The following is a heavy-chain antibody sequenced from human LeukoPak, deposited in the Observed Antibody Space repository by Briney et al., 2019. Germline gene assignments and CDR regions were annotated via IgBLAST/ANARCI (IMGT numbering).Heavy chain of an antibody. Sequence: SETLSLTCTVSGGSLRSYYWSWIRQPPGEGLEWIAYIHNTGSTNYNPSLKSRVTISLDTSKNEFSLKLTSVTAADTAVYYCVRDWEGFNFDIWGQGTMVTVSS. CDR2: IHNTGST. V-gene: IGHV4-59*01. CDR3: VRDWEGFNFDI. D-gene: IGHD1-26*01. CDR1: GGSLRSYY. J-gene: IGHJ3*02.